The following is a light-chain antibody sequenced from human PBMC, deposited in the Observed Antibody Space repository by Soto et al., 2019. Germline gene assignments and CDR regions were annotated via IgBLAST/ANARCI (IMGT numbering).Light chain of an antibody. CDR3: LQYSTWPPLYT. J-gene: IGKJ2*01. Sequence: EMVMPQSPATSSEPLGEIVTLSCRASQSVSSYLAWYQQKHGQAPMLLISEASTRSIDIPDRFTGSGAGRDFTLTISSLPSTELAVHHCLQYSTWPPLYTFGQGTKLVIK. CDR1: QSVSSY. CDR2: EAS. V-gene: IGKV3-15*01.